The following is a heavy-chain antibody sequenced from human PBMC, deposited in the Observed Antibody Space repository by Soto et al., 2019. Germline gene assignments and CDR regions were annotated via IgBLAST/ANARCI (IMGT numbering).Heavy chain of an antibody. D-gene: IGHD3-22*01. Sequence: SETLSLTCTVSGGSISSYYWSWIRQPPGKGLEWIGYIYYSGSTNYNPSLKSRVTISVDTSKNQFSLKLSSVTAADTAVYYCARDPRGYYYDSSGYNKPGGYYYGMDVWGQGTTVTVS. CDR1: GGSISSYY. J-gene: IGHJ6*02. CDR2: IYYSGST. V-gene: IGHV4-59*01. CDR3: ARDPRGYYYDSSGYNKPGGYYYGMDV.